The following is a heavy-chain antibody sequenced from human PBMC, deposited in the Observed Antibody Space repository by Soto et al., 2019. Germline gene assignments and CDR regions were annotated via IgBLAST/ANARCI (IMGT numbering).Heavy chain of an antibody. CDR1: GGTFSGYA. Sequence: ASVKVSGKASGGTFSGYAISGDRLAPGKGLERLGGFFLIFGTANYARQLKARVRLTAANSTSTSSMELSSLRPEDTPVHHCARDGMGYFYGSGSLLDYWGQGTLVTVSS. J-gene: IGHJ4*02. V-gene: IGHV1-69*06. CDR2: FFLIFGTA. CDR3: ARDGMGYFYGSGSLLDY. D-gene: IGHD3-10*01.